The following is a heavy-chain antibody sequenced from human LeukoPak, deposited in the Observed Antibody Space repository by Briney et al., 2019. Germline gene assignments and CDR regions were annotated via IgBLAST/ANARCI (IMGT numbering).Heavy chain of an antibody. D-gene: IGHD1-14*01. CDR2: INHSGST. V-gene: IGHV4-34*01. CDR3: ARGLHVLTGVEPLYYFDY. J-gene: IGHJ4*02. Sequence: PLETLSLTCAVYGGSFSGYYWSWIRQPPGKGLEWIGEINHSGSTNYNPSLKSRVTISVDTSKNQFSLKLSSVTAADTAVYYCARGLHVLTGVEPLYYFDYWGQGTLVTVSS. CDR1: GGSFSGYY.